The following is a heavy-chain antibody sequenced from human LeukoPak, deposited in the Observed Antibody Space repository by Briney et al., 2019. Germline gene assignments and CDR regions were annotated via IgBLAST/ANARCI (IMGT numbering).Heavy chain of an antibody. CDR3: AYDSSGYYYPLFDY. V-gene: IGHV3-30*18. D-gene: IGHD3-22*01. Sequence: PGRSLRLSCAASGFTFSSYGMHWVRQAPGKGLXXXXVISYDGSNKYYADSVKGRFTISRDNSKNTLYLQMNSLRAEDTAVYYCAYDSSGYYYPLFDYWGQGTLVTVSS. J-gene: IGHJ4*02. CDR1: GFTFSSYG. CDR2: ISYDGSNK.